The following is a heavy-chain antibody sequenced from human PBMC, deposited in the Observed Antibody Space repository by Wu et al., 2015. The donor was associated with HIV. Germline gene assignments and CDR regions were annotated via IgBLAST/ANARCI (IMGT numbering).Heavy chain of an antibody. CDR2: MNPNSGNT. CDR3: ARVSVRGVILKYNWFDP. Sequence: QVQLVQSGAEVKKPGASVKVSCKASGYTFTSYDINWVRQATGQGLEWMGWMNPNSGNTGYAQKFQGRVTMTRNTSISTAYMELSSLRSEDTAVYYCARVSVRGVILKYNWFDPWGQGTLVTVSS. V-gene: IGHV1-8*01. D-gene: IGHD3-10*01. J-gene: IGHJ5*02. CDR1: GYTFTSYD.